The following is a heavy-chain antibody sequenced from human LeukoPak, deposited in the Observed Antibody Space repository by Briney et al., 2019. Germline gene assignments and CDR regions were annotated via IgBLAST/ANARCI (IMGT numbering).Heavy chain of an antibody. Sequence: GGSLRLSCSASGFTFSSYAMHWVRQTPGKGLEYVSGFSTNGVSTYYADSVKGRFTISRDNSKNTLYLQMSSLRAEDTAVYYCARELQTSYDILTGYYTQGFVYWGQGTLVTVSS. J-gene: IGHJ4*02. CDR2: FSTNGVST. CDR3: ARELQTSYDILTGYYTQGFVY. CDR1: GFTFSSYA. D-gene: IGHD3-9*01. V-gene: IGHV3-64*04.